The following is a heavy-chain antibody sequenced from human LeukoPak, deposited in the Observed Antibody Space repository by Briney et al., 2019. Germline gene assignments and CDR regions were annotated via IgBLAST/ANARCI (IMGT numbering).Heavy chain of an antibody. J-gene: IGHJ4*02. V-gene: IGHV3-48*03. Sequence: GGSLRLSCAASGFTFSSYEMNWVRQAPGKGLEWVSYIDQSANAIYYAGSVRGRFTISRDNAQNSLFLQMNSLRADDTAVYYCVRERENCGGDCYDYWGRGALVTVSS. CDR1: GFTFSSYE. D-gene: IGHD2-21*01. CDR2: IDQSANAI. CDR3: VRERENCGGDCYDY.